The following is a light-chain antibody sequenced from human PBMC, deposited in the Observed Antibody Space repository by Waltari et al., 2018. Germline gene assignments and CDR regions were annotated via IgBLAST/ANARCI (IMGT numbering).Light chain of an antibody. CDR2: WAS. J-gene: IGKJ4*01. Sequence: DILMTQSPDSLAVSLGGRATINCKSRQSVLYSSNNKNYLVSDQHKPGQPPKVVVSWASTRGSGVPDRCSGSGSGTDFTLTISSLQAEDVAVYYCQQYYVTPLTFGGGTKVEIK. CDR1: QSVLYSSNNKNY. V-gene: IGKV4-1*01. CDR3: QQYYVTPLT.